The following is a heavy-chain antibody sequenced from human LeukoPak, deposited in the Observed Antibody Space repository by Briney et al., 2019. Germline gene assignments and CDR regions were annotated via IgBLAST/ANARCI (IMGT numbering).Heavy chain of an antibody. CDR3: AKEARIGNTGGSLDS. D-gene: IGHD2-8*02. J-gene: IGHJ4*02. Sequence: ASVKVSCKASGYSFTNYYMHWVRTAPGQRVELMGIINPSGGGTNYAQKFQDRVTMTRDTSTSTLYMELSSLRSDDTAVYYCAKEARIGNTGGSLDSWGQGTLLTVSS. CDR2: INPSGGGT. V-gene: IGHV1-46*01. CDR1: GYSFTNYY.